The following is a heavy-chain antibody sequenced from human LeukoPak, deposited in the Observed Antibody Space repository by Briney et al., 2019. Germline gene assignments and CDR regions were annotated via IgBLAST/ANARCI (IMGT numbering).Heavy chain of an antibody. CDR2: IKQDGSEK. CDR3: ARDPCIAVAGTGY. CDR1: GFTFSSYW. V-gene: IGHV3-7*01. J-gene: IGHJ4*02. Sequence: RPGGSLRLSCAATGFTFSSYWMSWVRQAPGKGLEWVANIKQDGSEKYYVDSVKGRFTISRDNAKNSLSLQMNSLRAEDTAVYYCARDPCIAVAGTGYWGQGTLVTVSS. D-gene: IGHD6-19*01.